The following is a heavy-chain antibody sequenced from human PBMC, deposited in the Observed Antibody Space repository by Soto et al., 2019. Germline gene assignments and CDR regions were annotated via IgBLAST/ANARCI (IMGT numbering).Heavy chain of an antibody. CDR2: ISNYNGNA. J-gene: IGHJ4*02. Sequence: QVRLVQSGPELKKPGASVKVSCKASGYTFNSHGISWARQAPGQGLEWMGWISNYNGNAKYEEKFQGRVSMTTDTYTSTAYLELGSLRSDDTAVYYCAREMPGGYFDYWGQGTLVSVS. CDR1: GYTFNSHG. V-gene: IGHV1-18*01. CDR3: AREMPGGYFDY. D-gene: IGHD2-2*01.